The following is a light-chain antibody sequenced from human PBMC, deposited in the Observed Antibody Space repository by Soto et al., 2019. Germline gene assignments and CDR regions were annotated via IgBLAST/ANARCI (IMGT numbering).Light chain of an antibody. J-gene: IGLJ1*01. Sequence: LTQPPSASGSPGQSVTISCTGTSSDVGGYNYVSWYQQHPGKAPKFMIYEVSKRPSGVPDRFSGSKSDNTASLTVSGLQAEDEADYYCSSYAGSNSYVFGSGTKVTVL. V-gene: IGLV2-8*01. CDR1: SSDVGGYNY. CDR2: EVS. CDR3: SSYAGSNSYV.